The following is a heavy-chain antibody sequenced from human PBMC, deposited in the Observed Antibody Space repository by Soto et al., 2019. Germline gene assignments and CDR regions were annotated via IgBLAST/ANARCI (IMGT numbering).Heavy chain of an antibody. J-gene: IGHJ5*02. CDR3: ASVAEAGYNWFDH. CDR1: GFTFSSYS. D-gene: IGHD6-13*01. Sequence: PGGSLRLSCAASGFTFSSYSMNWVRQAPGKGLEWVSSISSSSSYIYYADSVKGRFTISRDNAKNSLYLQMNSLRAEDTAVYYCASVAEAGYNWFDHWGQGTLVTVSS. V-gene: IGHV3-21*01. CDR2: ISSSSSYI.